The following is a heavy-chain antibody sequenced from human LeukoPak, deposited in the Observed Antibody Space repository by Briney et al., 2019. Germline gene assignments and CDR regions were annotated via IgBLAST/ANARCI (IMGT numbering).Heavy chain of an antibody. Sequence: ASVTVSCKASGYTFTGYYMHWVRQAPGQGLEWMGWINPNSGGTNYAQKFQDRVTMTRDTSISTAYMELSRLRSDDTAVYYCARRRSGSYFPDYWGQGTLVTVSS. V-gene: IGHV1-2*02. CDR2: INPNSGGT. J-gene: IGHJ4*02. CDR1: GYTFTGYY. D-gene: IGHD1-26*01. CDR3: ARRRSGSYFPDY.